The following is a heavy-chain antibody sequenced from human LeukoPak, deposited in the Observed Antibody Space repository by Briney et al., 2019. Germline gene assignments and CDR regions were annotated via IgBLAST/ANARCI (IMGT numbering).Heavy chain of an antibody. J-gene: IGHJ4*02. D-gene: IGHD2-15*01. CDR2: ISRSGDTP. CDR3: AKDGAYCGGSNCYLFDS. Sequence: GGSLRLSCAASGFTSSSYAMSWVRQAPGKGLEWVSGISRSGDTPHYADSVKGQFTISRDNSKNTVYLQMNSLRAEDTAVYYCAKDGAYCGGSNCYLFDSWGQGTLVTVSS. CDR1: GFTSSSYA. V-gene: IGHV3-23*01.